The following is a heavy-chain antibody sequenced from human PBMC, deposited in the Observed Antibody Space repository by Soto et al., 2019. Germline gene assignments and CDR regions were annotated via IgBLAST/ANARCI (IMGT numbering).Heavy chain of an antibody. V-gene: IGHV1-3*01. D-gene: IGHD5-18*01. CDR1: GYTFTSYA. CDR2: INAGNGNT. Sequence: ASVKVSCKASGYTFTSYAMHWVRQAPGQRLEWMGWINAGNGNTKYSQKFQGRVTITRDTSASTAYMELSSLRSEDTAVYYCARAHKIQLWLFDYWGQGTLVTVSS. CDR3: ARAHKIQLWLFDY. J-gene: IGHJ4*02.